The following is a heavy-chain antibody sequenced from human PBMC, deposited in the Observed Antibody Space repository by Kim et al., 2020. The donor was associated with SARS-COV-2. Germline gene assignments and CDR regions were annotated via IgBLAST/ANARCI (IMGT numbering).Heavy chain of an antibody. CDR3: AKDSVFVLLTGIPGI. CDR1: GFTFGDFA. J-gene: IGHJ4*02. D-gene: IGHD2-21*02. Sequence: GGSLRLSCEASGFTFGDFAMHWVRQTPGKGLERVADISYDGSNEYYEESVRGRFSISSDDSKNTVYLQMSSLRTEDTAVYYCAKDSVFVLLTGIPGIWGQGTLVSVSS. CDR2: ISYDGSNE. V-gene: IGHV3-30*18.